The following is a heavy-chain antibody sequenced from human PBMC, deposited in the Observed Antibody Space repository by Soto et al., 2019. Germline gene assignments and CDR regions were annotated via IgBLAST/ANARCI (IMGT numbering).Heavy chain of an antibody. CDR2: IAFTGSAT. D-gene: IGHD1-26*01. Sequence: VGSLRLSCATSGFTFHDYAMSWVRQAPGKGLEWVSAIAFTGSATYYADSVKGRFTISADTSVSTAYLQWRSLEATDSAIYYCARYSGSYWHYLDFWGQGTLVTVSS. V-gene: IGHV3-23*05. CDR3: ARYSGSYWHYLDF. CDR1: GFTFHDYA. J-gene: IGHJ4*02.